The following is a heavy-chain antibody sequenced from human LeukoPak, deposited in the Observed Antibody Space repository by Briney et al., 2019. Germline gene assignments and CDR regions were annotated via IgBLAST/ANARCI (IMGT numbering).Heavy chain of an antibody. D-gene: IGHD2-2*01. CDR1: GGSISSGGYY. J-gene: IGHJ4*02. CDR3: ARGGGSTPYYFDY. CDR2: ISYSGST. Sequence: NSSETLSLTCTVSGGSISSGGYYWSWIRQHPGKGLEWIGYISYSGSTNYNPSLKSRVTISVDTSKNQFSLKLSSVTAADTAVYYCARGGGSTPYYFDYWGQGTLVTVSS. V-gene: IGHV4-61*08.